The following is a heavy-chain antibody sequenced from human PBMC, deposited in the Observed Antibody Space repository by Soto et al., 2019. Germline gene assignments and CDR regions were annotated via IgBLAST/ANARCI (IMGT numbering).Heavy chain of an antibody. CDR2: INHSGST. CDR1: GGSFSGYY. V-gene: IGHV4-34*01. J-gene: IGHJ4*02. CDR3: ARGVTMVRGVISYFAY. D-gene: IGHD3-10*01. Sequence: QVQLQQWGAGLLKPSETLSLTCAVYGGSFSGYYWSWIRQPPGKGLEWIGDINHSGSTNYNPSLKSRVSISVDTSKNQFSRKLSSVTAADTAVYYCARGVTMVRGVISYFAYWGQGTLVTVS.